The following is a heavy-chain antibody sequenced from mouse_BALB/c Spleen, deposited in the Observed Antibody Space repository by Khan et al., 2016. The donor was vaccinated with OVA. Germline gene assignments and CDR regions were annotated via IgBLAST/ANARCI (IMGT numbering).Heavy chain of an antibody. J-gene: IGHJ3*01. CDR2: IYPGNTDT. V-gene: IGHV1-5*01. CDR3: TRRNWDVAWFAY. CDR1: GYTFTSYW. Sequence: VQLKESGTVLARPGASVKMSCKASGYTFTSYWMHWVKQRPGQGLEWIGDIYPGNTDTNYNQKFKGKAKLTAVTSTSTAYMELSSLTNEDSAVYYCTRRNWDVAWFAYWGQGTPVTVSA. D-gene: IGHD4-1*01.